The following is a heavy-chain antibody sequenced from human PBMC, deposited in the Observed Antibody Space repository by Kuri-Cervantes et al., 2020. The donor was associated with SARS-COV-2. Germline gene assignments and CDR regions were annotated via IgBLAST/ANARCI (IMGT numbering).Heavy chain of an antibody. CDR2: ISSSGSTI. V-gene: IGHV3-48*03. J-gene: IGHJ4*02. CDR3: ARDADCSSTSCQYIPYFDY. D-gene: IGHD2-2*01. Sequence: GESLKISCAASGFTFSSYEMNWVRQAPGKGLEWVSYISSSGSTIYYADSVKGRFTISRDNAKNSLYLQMNSLRDEDTAVYYCARDADCSSTSCQYIPYFDYWGQGTLVTVSS. CDR1: GFTFSSYE.